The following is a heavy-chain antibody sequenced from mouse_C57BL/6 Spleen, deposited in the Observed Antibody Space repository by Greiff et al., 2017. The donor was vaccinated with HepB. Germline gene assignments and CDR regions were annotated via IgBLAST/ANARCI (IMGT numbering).Heavy chain of an antibody. CDR3: AREGYFDV. J-gene: IGHJ1*03. CDR1: GYTFTSYD. Sequence: VKLQESGPELVKPGASVKLSCKASGYTFTSYDINWVKQRPGQGLEWIGWIYPRDGSTKYNEKFKGKATLTVDTSSSTAYMELHSLTSEDSAVYFCAREGYFDVWGTGTTVTVSS. V-gene: IGHV1-85*01. CDR2: IYPRDGST.